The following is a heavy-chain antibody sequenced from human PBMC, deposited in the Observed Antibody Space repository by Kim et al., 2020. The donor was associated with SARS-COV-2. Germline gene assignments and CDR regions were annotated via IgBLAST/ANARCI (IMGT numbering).Heavy chain of an antibody. D-gene: IGHD5-12*01. V-gene: IGHV1-2*02. Sequence: ASVKVSCKASGYTFTGYYMHWVRQAPGQGLEWMGWINPNSGGTNYAQKFQGRVTMTRDTSISTAYMELSRLRSDDTAVYYCARLVATAPYYFDYWGQGTLVTVSS. CDR1: GYTFTGYY. CDR2: INPNSGGT. J-gene: IGHJ4*02. CDR3: ARLVATAPYYFDY.